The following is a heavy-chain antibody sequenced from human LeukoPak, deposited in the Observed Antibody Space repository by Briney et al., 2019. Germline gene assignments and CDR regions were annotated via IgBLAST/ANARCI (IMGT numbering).Heavy chain of an antibody. D-gene: IGHD4-17*01. CDR2: IIPIFGTA. CDR1: GGTFSSYA. J-gene: IGHJ3*02. Sequence: SVKVSCKASGGTFSSYAISWVRQAPGQGLEWMGGIIPIFGTANYAQKFQGRVTITADESTSTAYMELSSLRSEDTAVYYCARKYGDSHDAFDIWGQGTMVTVSS. CDR3: ARKYGDSHDAFDI. V-gene: IGHV1-69*13.